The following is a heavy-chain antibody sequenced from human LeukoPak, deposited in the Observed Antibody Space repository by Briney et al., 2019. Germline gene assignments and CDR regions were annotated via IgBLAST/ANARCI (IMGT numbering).Heavy chain of an antibody. Sequence: PSETLSLTCTVSGGSISSYYWSWIRQPAGKGLEWIGRIYTSGSTNYNPSLKSRVTMSVDTSKNQFSLKLSSVTAADTAVYYCAREKPFGETHYPTNWGQGTLVIVSS. CDR3: AREKPFGETHYPTN. D-gene: IGHD3-10*01. J-gene: IGHJ4*02. CDR2: IYTSGST. V-gene: IGHV4-4*07. CDR1: GGSISSYY.